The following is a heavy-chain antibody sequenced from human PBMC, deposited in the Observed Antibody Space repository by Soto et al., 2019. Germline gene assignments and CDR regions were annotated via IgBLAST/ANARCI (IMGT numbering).Heavy chain of an antibody. V-gene: IGHV3-15*01. CDR3: NAVEAAGITYYYYGMDV. CDR2: IKSKTDGGTT. D-gene: IGHD6-13*01. CDR1: GFTFSNAW. J-gene: IGHJ6*02. Sequence: EVQLVESGGGLVKPGGSLRLSCAASGFTFSNAWMSWVRQAPGKGLEWVGRIKSKTDGGTTDYAAPVKGRFTISRDDSKNTLYLQMNSLKTEDTAVYYCNAVEAAGITYYYYGMDVWGQGTTVTVSS.